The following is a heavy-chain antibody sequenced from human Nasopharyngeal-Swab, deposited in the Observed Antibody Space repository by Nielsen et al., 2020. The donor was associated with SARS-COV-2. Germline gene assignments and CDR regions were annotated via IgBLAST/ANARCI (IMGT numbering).Heavy chain of an antibody. D-gene: IGHD5-24*01. Sequence: GESLQISCAASGFTFSSYAMHWVRQAPGKGLERVAVISYDGSNKYYADSVKGRFNISRDNSKNTLYLQMNSLRAEDTAVYYCARGDGYNYPFDYWGQGTLVTVSS. V-gene: IGHV3-30-3*01. J-gene: IGHJ4*02. CDR1: GFTFSSYA. CDR3: ARGDGYNYPFDY. CDR2: ISYDGSNK.